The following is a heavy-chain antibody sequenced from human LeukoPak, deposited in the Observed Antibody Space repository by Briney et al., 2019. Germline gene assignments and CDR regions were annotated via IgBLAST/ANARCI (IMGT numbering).Heavy chain of an antibody. D-gene: IGHD2-15*01. Sequence: GASVKVSCKASGYTFTSYGITWVRQAPGQGLEWMGWISAYNGNTDYAQKVQGRVTMTTDTSTRTAYMELRSLRSDDTAVYYCARGVVVAATYNRFDSWGQGTLVTVSS. J-gene: IGHJ5*01. CDR1: GYTFTSYG. V-gene: IGHV1-18*01. CDR2: ISAYNGNT. CDR3: ARGVVVAATYNRFDS.